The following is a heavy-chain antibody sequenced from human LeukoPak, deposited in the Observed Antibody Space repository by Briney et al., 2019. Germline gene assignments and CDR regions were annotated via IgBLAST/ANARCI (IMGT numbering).Heavy chain of an antibody. CDR1: GGTFSSYA. J-gene: IGHJ6*03. Sequence: GASVKVSCKASGGTFSSYAISWVRQAPGQGLEWMGGIIPIFVTANYAQKFHGRVTITADKSTSTAYMELSSLRSEDTAVYYCASSHHCSGGSCYPHYYYYMDVWGKGTTVTVSS. V-gene: IGHV1-69*06. CDR2: IIPIFVTA. CDR3: ASSHHCSGGSCYPHYYYYMDV. D-gene: IGHD2-15*01.